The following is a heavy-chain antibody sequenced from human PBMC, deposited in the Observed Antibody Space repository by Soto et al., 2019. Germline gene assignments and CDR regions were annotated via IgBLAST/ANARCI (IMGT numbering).Heavy chain of an antibody. J-gene: IGHJ4*02. V-gene: IGHV5-51*01. D-gene: IGHD5-12*01. CDR3: AKHPKYYSGYRYFDY. CDR1: GYSFTSYW. Sequence: GESLKISCKTSGYSFTSYWIAWVRQMPGKGLEWVGIIYPDDSDTRYNPSFQGQVTISADKSISTAYLQWSSLKASDTAMYYCAKHPKYYSGYRYFDYWGQGTRVTVSS. CDR2: IYPDDSDT.